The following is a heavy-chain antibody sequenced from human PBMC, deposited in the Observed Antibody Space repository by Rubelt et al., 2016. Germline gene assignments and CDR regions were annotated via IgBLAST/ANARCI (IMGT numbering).Heavy chain of an antibody. Sequence: QVQLQESGPGLVKPSETLSLTCSVSGGSISTYYWSWLRQPPGKGLEWIGYVYYSGTTTYNASLKSRVTISLDTPKTQFSLRLSSVTAADTAVYYCARRVYAYYDYIDVWGTGTTVTVSS. J-gene: IGHJ6*03. CDR1: GGSISTYY. D-gene: IGHD5/OR15-5a*01. CDR2: VYYSGTT. CDR3: ARRVYAYYDYIDV. V-gene: IGHV4-59*08.